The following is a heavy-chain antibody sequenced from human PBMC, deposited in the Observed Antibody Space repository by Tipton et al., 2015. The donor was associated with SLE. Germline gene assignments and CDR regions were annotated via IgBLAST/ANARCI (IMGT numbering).Heavy chain of an antibody. J-gene: IGHJ4*02. D-gene: IGHD3-16*01. CDR1: GFTFSSYW. CDR3: ARDQGGVLFDY. V-gene: IGHV3-7*01. CDR2: IKQDGSEK. Sequence: SLRLSCAASGFTFSSYWMSWVNQAPGNGLERVANIKQDGSEKYYVDSVKGRFTISRDNAQNSLYLQMNSLRAEDTAVYYCARDQGGVLFDYWGQGTLVTVSS.